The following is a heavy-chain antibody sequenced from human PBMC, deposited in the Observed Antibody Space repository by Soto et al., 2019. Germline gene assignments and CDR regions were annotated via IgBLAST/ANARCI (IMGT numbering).Heavy chain of an antibody. CDR2: IYYSGST. V-gene: IGHV4-59*01. J-gene: IGHJ4*02. CDR3: ARGSPSVAGTFDY. CDR1: GGSISSYY. Sequence: PSETLSLTCTVSGGSISSYYWSWIRQPPGKGLEWIGYIYYSGSTNYNPSLKSRVTISVDTSKNQFSLELSSVTAADTAVYYCARGSPSVAGTFDYWGQGTLVTVSS. D-gene: IGHD6-19*01.